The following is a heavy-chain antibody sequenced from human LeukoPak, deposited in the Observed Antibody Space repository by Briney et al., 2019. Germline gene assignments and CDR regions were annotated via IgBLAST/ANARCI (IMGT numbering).Heavy chain of an antibody. Sequence: SETLSLTCTVSGGSISSYYWSWIRQPPGKGLEWIGYIYYSGSTNYNPSLKSRVTISVDTSKNQFSLKLSSVTAADTAVYYCATGSGSYYSIDYWGQETLVTVSS. D-gene: IGHD3-10*01. CDR1: GGSISSYY. V-gene: IGHV4-59*08. J-gene: IGHJ4*02. CDR2: IYYSGST. CDR3: ATGSGSYYSIDY.